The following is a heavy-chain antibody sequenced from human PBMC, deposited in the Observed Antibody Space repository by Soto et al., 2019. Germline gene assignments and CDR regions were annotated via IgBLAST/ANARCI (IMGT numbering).Heavy chain of an antibody. CDR3: AGHVGIDLAFHDALDL. CDR1: HYTFTSYG. CDR2: ISAYNGDR. V-gene: IGHV1-18*01. Sequence: QGQLVQSGAEVKKPGASVRISCQASHYTFTSYGLSLMRQAPGQGLEWLGWISAYNGDRKYAENLEGRVTMTADTSTSTAYMELRSLRSDVTAVYFCAGHVGIDLAFHDALDLWGQGTMVTVSS. J-gene: IGHJ3*01. D-gene: IGHD6-13*01.